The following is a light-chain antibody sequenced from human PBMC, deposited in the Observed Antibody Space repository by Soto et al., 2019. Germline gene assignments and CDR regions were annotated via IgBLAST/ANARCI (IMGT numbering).Light chain of an antibody. V-gene: IGLV3-25*02. J-gene: IGLJ1*01. CDR2: KGS. CDR1: ALPKRY. Sequence: SYELTQPPSVSVSPGQTARITCSGDALPKRYAYWYQQKPGQAPVLVIYKGSERPSGIPERFSGSSSGKTVTLTISAVQAEDEAGYYRQSADSSGTFVFGAGTKVTVL. CDR3: QSADSSGTFV.